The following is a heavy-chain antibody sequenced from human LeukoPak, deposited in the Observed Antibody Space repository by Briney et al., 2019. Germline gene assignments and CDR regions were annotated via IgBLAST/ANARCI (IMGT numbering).Heavy chain of an antibody. CDR1: GDSISSSNSC. V-gene: IGHV4-39*01. J-gene: IGHJ4*02. CDR3: ARQTGSGLFILP. CDR2: IYYSGNT. Sequence: PSETLSLTCTVSGDSISSSNSCWGWIRQPPGKGLAWIGSIYYSGNTYYNASLKSRVSISVDTSKDQFSLRLTSVTAADTAVYYCARQTGSGLFILPGGQGTLVTVSS. D-gene: IGHD3/OR15-3a*01.